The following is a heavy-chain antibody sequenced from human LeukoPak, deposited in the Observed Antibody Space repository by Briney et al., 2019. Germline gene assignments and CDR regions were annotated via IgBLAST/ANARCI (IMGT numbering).Heavy chain of an antibody. CDR3: ARDGYFDWLLHPESLGGDY. D-gene: IGHD3-9*01. V-gene: IGHV1-18*04. Sequence: ASVKVSCKASGYTFTSYGISWVRQAPGQGLEWMGWISAYNGNTNYAQKLQGRVTMTTDTSTSTAYMELRSLRSDDTAVYYCARDGYFDWLLHPESLGGDYWGQGTLVTVSS. J-gene: IGHJ4*02. CDR1: GYTFTSYG. CDR2: ISAYNGNT.